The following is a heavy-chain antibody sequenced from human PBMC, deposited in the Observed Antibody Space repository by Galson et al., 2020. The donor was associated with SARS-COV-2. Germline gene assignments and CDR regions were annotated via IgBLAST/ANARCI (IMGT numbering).Heavy chain of an antibody. CDR3: ARAGQFPDYYYYYKLVV. Sequence: ASVKVSCKPTGYTFTGHYMHWVRQAPGQGLEWMGWINPNSGSTKYAQKLQGRVTMTRDTSISTAYMELSRLRSDDTAIYYCARAGQFPDYYYYYKLVVWCQGATVTVSS. J-gene: IGHJ6*02. CDR2: INPNSGST. V-gene: IGHV1-2*02. CDR1: GYTFTGHY. D-gene: IGHD3-10*01.